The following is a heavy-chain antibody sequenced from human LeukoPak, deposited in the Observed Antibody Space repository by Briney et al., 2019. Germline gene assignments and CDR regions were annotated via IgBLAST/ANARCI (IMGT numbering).Heavy chain of an antibody. Sequence: GGSLRLSCAASGFTFSSYAMHWVRQAPGKGLEWVAVISYDGSNKYYADSVKGRFTISRDNSKNTLYLQMNSLRAEDTAVYYCAKDLPLYDSSGYYPDYWGQGTLVTVSS. CDR2: ISYDGSNK. V-gene: IGHV3-30-3*02. J-gene: IGHJ4*02. D-gene: IGHD3-22*01. CDR1: GFTFSSYA. CDR3: AKDLPLYDSSGYYPDY.